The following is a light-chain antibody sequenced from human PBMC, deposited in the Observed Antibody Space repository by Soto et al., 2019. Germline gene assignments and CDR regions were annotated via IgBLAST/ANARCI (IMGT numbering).Light chain of an antibody. J-gene: IGKJ1*01. Sequence: EIVMTQSPGTLSLSPGETATLSCRASQSVSSNYVAWYQQKPGQPPRLLIYDVSNRATGIPARFSGSGSGTDFTLTITSLEPEDLAVYFCHQRYNWPRVTFGQGTKVDI. CDR1: QSVSSN. CDR2: DVS. V-gene: IGKV3-11*01. CDR3: HQRYNWPRVT.